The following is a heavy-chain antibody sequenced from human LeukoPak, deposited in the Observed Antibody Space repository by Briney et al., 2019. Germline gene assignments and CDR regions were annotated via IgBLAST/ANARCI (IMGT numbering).Heavy chain of an antibody. V-gene: IGHV3-30*18. CDR1: GFTFSSYG. D-gene: IGHD2-2*01. J-gene: IGHJ6*02. Sequence: GGSLRLSCAASGFTFSSYGMHWVRQAPGKGLEWVAVISHDGSNKYYADSVKGRFTISRDNSKNTLYLQMNSLRAEDTAVYYCAKVFFHCSSTSCYYYYYGMDVWGQGTTVTVSS. CDR3: AKVFFHCSSTSCYYYYYGMDV. CDR2: ISHDGSNK.